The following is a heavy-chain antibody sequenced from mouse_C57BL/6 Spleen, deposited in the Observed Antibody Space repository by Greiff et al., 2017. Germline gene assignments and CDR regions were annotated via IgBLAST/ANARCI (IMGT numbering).Heavy chain of an antibody. D-gene: IGHD2-4*01. CDR2: IYPGDGDT. J-gene: IGHJ1*03. CDR3: ARKGLAGYFDV. CDR1: GYAFRSYW. V-gene: IGHV1-80*01. Sequence: VQLQQSGAELVKPGASVKISCKASGYAFRSYWMNWVKQRPGKGLEWIGQIYPGDGDTNYNGKFKGKATLTADKSSSTAYMQLSSLTSEDSAVYFCARKGLAGYFDVWGTGTTVTVSS.